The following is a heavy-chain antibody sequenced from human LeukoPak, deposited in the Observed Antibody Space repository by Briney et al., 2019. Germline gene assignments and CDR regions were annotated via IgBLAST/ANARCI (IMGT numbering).Heavy chain of an antibody. Sequence: GGSLRLSCAASGFTFRSFWMSWVRQAPGKGLEWVANIKQDGREKYYVDSAKGRFTISRDNAKNSLYLQMNGLRAEDTAAYYCARHSSSWEFDQWGQGTLVIVSS. D-gene: IGHD6-13*01. CDR1: GFTFRSFW. V-gene: IGHV3-7*04. CDR2: IKQDGREK. J-gene: IGHJ4*02. CDR3: ARHSSSWEFDQ.